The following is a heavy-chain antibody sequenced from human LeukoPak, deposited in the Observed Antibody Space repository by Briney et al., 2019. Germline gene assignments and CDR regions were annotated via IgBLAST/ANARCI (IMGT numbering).Heavy chain of an antibody. J-gene: IGHJ5*02. D-gene: IGHD4-11*01. CDR3: ARKRLVSRKNWFDP. Sequence: PSETLSLTCAVYGGSFSGYYWSWIRQPPGKGLEWIGEINHSGSTNYNPSLKSRVTISVDTSKNQFSLKLSSVTAADTAVYYCARKRLVSRKNWFDPWGQGTLVTVSS. CDR2: INHSGST. V-gene: IGHV4-34*01. CDR1: GGSFSGYY.